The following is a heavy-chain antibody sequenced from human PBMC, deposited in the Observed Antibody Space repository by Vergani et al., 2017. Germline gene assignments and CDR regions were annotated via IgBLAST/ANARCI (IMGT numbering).Heavy chain of an antibody. V-gene: IGHV3-23*01. Sequence: EVQLLESGGGLVQPGGSLRLSCAASGFTFSSYAMSWVRQAPGKGLEWVSAISGSGGSTYYADSVKGRFTISRDNSKNTLYLQMNSLRAEDTAVYYCTTVGWSSPGVVDYWGQGTLVTVSS. CDR3: TTVGWSSPGVVDY. CDR1: GFTFSSYA. J-gene: IGHJ4*02. D-gene: IGHD6-19*01. CDR2: ISGSGGST.